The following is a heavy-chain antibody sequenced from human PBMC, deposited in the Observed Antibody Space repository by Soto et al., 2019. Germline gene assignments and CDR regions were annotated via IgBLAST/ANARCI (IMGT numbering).Heavy chain of an antibody. Sequence: SVKVSCKASGGTFSSYAISWVRQAPGQGLEWMGGIIPIFGTANYAQKFQGRVTITADESTSTAYMELSSLRSEDTAVYYCARALFDGEYLLGYWGRGTLVTVSS. D-gene: IGHD4-17*01. CDR2: IIPIFGTA. V-gene: IGHV1-69*13. CDR3: ARALFDGEYLLGY. J-gene: IGHJ4*02. CDR1: GGTFSSYA.